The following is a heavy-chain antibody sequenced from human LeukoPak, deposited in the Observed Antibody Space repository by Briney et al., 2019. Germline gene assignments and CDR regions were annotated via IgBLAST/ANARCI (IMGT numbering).Heavy chain of an antibody. D-gene: IGHD3-3*01. Sequence: ASVKVSCKASGYTFTSYGISWVRQAPGQGLEWMGWISAYNGNTNYAQKLQGRVTMTTDTSTSTAYMELRSLRSDDTAVYYCARENNYDFWSGSSYGGMDVWGQGTTVTVSS. J-gene: IGHJ6*02. CDR2: ISAYNGNT. V-gene: IGHV1-18*01. CDR1: GYTFTSYG. CDR3: ARENNYDFWSGSSYGGMDV.